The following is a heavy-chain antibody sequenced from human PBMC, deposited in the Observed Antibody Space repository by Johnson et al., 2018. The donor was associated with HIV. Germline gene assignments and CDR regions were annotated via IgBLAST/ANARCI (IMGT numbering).Heavy chain of an antibody. D-gene: IGHD6-6*01. CDR2: ISSSGSTI. V-gene: IGHV3-48*01. J-gene: IGHJ3*02. CDR3: ARGDGAARPGDDAFDI. CDR1: GFTFDDYA. Sequence: VQLVESGGVVVQPGGSLRLSCAASGFTFDDYAMHWVRQAPGKGLEWVSYISSSGSTIYYADSVKGRFTISRDNSKNTLYLQMTNLRAEDTAVYYCARGDGAARPGDDAFDIWGQGTMVTVSS.